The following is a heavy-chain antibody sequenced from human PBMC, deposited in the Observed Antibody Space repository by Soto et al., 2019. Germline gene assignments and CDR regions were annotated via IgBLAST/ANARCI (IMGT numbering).Heavy chain of an antibody. CDR3: AREDDGGDRDYYGLDV. CDR2: IHYSGSG. V-gene: IGHV4-30-4*01. CDR1: GGSISYDHYH. D-gene: IGHD2-21*02. J-gene: IGHJ6*02. Sequence: QVQLQEPGPRLVRPSQTLSLTCTVSGGSISYDHYHWTWIREPPVKGLEWIGYIHYSGSGFYNPSLQSRLSMSVDTSKNLFSLKLSSVTAADTAVYFCAREDDGGDRDYYGLDVWGQGTTVTVSS.